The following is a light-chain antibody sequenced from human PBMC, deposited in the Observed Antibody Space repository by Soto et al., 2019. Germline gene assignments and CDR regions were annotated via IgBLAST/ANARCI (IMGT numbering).Light chain of an antibody. CDR3: HQYADSAQT. V-gene: IGKV3-20*01. CDR2: AAS. CDR1: QSVSSSF. J-gene: IGKJ2*01. Sequence: EVALTQSPGTLSLSPGERATLSCRASQSVSSSFLAWSQQKPGQAPRLLIHAASTGATGLPARFRGSGSGIDFTLTISSLEPEDSAVYVCHQYADSAQTFGQGTKVEI.